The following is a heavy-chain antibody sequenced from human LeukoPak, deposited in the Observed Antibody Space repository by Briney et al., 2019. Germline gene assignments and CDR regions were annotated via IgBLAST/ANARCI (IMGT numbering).Heavy chain of an antibody. Sequence: SVKVSCKASGGTFSSYAISWVRQATGQGLEWMGGIFPIFGTANYAQKFQGRVTITADESTSTAYMQLSSLRYEDTAVYYCARGAPIVGAFRLAGYYFDYWGQGTLVSVSS. V-gene: IGHV1-69*13. J-gene: IGHJ4*02. CDR3: ARGAPIVGAFRLAGYYFDY. D-gene: IGHD1-26*01. CDR1: GGTFSSYA. CDR2: IFPIFGTA.